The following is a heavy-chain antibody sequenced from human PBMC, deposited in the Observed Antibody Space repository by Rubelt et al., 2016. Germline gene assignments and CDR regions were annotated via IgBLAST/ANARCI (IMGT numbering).Heavy chain of an antibody. J-gene: IGHJ4*02. CDR2: IYYGGST. Sequence: GSIYYGGSTYDNPSLKSRVTISLDTSKNQFSLRLSSVTAADTAVYYCARDWGATTPPDTNNWGQGTLVTVSS. V-gene: IGHV4-39*07. CDR3: ARDWGATTPPDTNN. D-gene: IGHD1-26*01.